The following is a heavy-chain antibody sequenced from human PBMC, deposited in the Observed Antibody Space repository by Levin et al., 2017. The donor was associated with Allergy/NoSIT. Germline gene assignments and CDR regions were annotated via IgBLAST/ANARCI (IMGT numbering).Heavy chain of an antibody. D-gene: IGHD4-17*01. V-gene: IGHV3-23*01. CDR1: GFTFSSYA. J-gene: IGHJ6*04. CDR3: AKIPHPLYDYGDYGTRRTMDV. Sequence: GGSLRLSCAASGFTFSSYAMSWVRQAPGKGLEWVSAISGSGGSTYYADSVKGRFTISRDNSKNTLYLQMNSLRAEDTAVYYCAKIPHPLYDYGDYGTRRTMDVWGKGTTVTVSS. CDR2: ISGSGGST.